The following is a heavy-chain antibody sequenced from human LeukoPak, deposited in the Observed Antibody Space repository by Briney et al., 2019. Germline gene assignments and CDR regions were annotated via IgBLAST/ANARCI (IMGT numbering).Heavy chain of an antibody. J-gene: IGHJ4*02. Sequence: SETLSLTCTVSGGSISSNSYYWDWIRQPPGKGLEWIGTIYYSGSTSYNPSLKSRVTMSVDTSKNQFSLKLSSVTAADTAVYYCARVFHPTSSQFYFDYWGQGTLVTVSS. CDR3: ARVFHPTSSQFYFDY. D-gene: IGHD2-2*01. V-gene: IGHV4-39*07. CDR2: IYYSGST. CDR1: GGSISSNSYY.